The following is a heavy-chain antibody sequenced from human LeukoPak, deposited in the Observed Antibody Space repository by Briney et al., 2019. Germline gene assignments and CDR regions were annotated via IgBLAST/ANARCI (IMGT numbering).Heavy chain of an antibody. Sequence: PGGSLRLSCAASGFIFSNYVVSWVRQAPGKGLDWVSAITSSGATIYYADSVKGRFTISRDNSKNTLYLQMNSLRAEDTAVYYCAKDQVVTKSYYCYYYMDVWGKGTTVTISS. CDR2: ITSSGATI. V-gene: IGHV3-23*01. CDR3: AKDQVVTKSYYCYYYMDV. CDR1: GFIFSNYV. J-gene: IGHJ6*03. D-gene: IGHD4-23*01.